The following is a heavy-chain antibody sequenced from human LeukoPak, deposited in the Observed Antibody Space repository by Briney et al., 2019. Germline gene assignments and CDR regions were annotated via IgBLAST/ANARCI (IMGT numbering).Heavy chain of an antibody. CDR3: ARGTGTSYPF. CDR2: IYYSGST. Sequence: PSETLSLTCTVSGGSISSSSYYWGWIRQPPGKGLEWIGSIYYSGSTYYNPSLKSRVTISVDTSKNQFSLKLSSVTAADTVVYYCARGTGTSYPFWGQGTLVTVSS. CDR1: GGSISSSSYY. J-gene: IGHJ1*01. V-gene: IGHV4-39*07. D-gene: IGHD4-17*01.